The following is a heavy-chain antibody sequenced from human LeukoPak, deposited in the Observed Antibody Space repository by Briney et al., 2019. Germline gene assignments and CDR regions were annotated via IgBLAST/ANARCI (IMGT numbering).Heavy chain of an antibody. V-gene: IGHV4-30-4*01. CDR3: ARDIVVVTANTYYYYYGMDV. Sequence: SETLSLTCTVSGGSISSGDYYWSWIRQPPGKGLVWIGYIYYSGSTYYNPSLKSRVTISVDTSKNQFSLKLSSVTTADTAVYYCARDIVVVTANTYYYYYGMDVWGQGTTVTVSS. J-gene: IGHJ6*02. D-gene: IGHD2-21*02. CDR1: GGSISSGDYY. CDR2: IYYSGST.